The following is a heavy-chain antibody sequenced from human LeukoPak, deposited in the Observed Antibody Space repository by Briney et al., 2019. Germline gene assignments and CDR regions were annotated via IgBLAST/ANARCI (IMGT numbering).Heavy chain of an antibody. J-gene: IGHJ6*03. CDR3: ARLGYCSGGSCYRNYYYYYYMDV. CDR1: GFTFSSYA. CDR2: INWNGGST. Sequence: GGSLRLSCAASGFTFSSYAMSWVRQAPGKGLEWVSGINWNGGSTGYAGSVKGRFTISRDNAKSSLYLQMNSLRAEDTALYYCARLGYCSGGSCYRNYYYYYYMDVWGKGTTVTVSS. D-gene: IGHD2-15*01. V-gene: IGHV3-20*04.